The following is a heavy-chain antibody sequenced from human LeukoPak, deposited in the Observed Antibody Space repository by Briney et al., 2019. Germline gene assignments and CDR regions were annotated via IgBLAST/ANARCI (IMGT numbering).Heavy chain of an antibody. CDR3: AWLKETTVITRSYYYYMDV. CDR2: IYYSGST. J-gene: IGHJ6*03. CDR1: GGSISNYY. D-gene: IGHD4-23*01. Sequence: SETLSLTCTVSGGSISNYYWSWIRQPPGKGLEWIGYIYYSGSTKSNTSLNSRVTISVDTSKNQCSLKLSSVTAADTAVYYCAWLKETTVITRSYYYYMDVWGKGTTVTISS. V-gene: IGHV4-59*01.